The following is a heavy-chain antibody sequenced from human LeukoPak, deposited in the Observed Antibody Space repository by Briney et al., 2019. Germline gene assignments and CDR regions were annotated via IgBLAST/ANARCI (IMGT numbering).Heavy chain of an antibody. CDR2: KNPNSGNT. CDR3: ARGSYFYDSSGYYLELPFDY. Sequence: ASVKVSCKASGYTFTSYDINWVRQATGQGLEWMGWKNPNSGNTGYAQKFQGRVTMTRNTSISTAYMELSSLRSEDTAVYYCARGSYFYDSSGYYLELPFDYWGQGTLVTVSS. V-gene: IGHV1-8*01. CDR1: GYTFTSYD. D-gene: IGHD3-22*01. J-gene: IGHJ4*02.